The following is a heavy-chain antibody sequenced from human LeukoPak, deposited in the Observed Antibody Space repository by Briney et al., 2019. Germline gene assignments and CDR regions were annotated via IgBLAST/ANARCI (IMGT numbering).Heavy chain of an antibody. V-gene: IGHV4-34*01. CDR3: ARGFPITMVRGVTSNDAFDI. CDR1: GGSFSGYY. CDR2: INHSGST. Sequence: SETLSLTCAVYGGSFSGYYWSWIRQPPGKVLEWIGEINHSGSTNYNPSLKSRVTISVDTSKNQFSLKLSSVTAADTAVYYCARGFPITMVRGVTSNDAFDIWGQGTMVTVSS. D-gene: IGHD3-10*01. J-gene: IGHJ3*02.